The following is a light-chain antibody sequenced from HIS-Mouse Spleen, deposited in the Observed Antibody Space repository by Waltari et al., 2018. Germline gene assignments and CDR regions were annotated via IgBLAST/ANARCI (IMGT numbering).Light chain of an antibody. CDR2: DVS. J-gene: IGLJ2*01. CDR1: SRDVCGYHY. V-gene: IGLV2-14*03. Sequence: QSALTQPASVSGSPGQSITISCTGTSRDVCGYHYVSWYQQHPGKAPKLMIYDVSNRPSGVSNRFSGSKSGNTASLTISGLQAEDEADYYCSSYTSSSFNVVFGGGTKLTVL. CDR3: SSYTSSSFNVV.